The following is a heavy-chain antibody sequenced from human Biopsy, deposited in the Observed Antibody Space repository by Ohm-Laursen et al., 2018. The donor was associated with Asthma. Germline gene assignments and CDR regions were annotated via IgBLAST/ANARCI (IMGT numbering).Heavy chain of an antibody. CDR1: GYTFNSAG. J-gene: IGHJ6*02. V-gene: IGHV1-18*01. CDR3: ARAVDYSHYYGIDV. CDR2: ISVYNGNT. Sequence: ASVNVSCKPSGYTFNSAGITWVRQAPGQGLEWMGWISVYNGNTKVAQKLQDRVTMITDTSTSTAYMELRSLRSEDTAVYFCARAVDYSHYYGIDVWGQGTTVTVS. D-gene: IGHD3-10*01.